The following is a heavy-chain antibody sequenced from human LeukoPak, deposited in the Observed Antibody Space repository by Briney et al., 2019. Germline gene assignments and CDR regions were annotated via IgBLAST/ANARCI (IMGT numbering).Heavy chain of an antibody. CDR3: ARILWFGELRWFDP. D-gene: IGHD3-10*01. CDR1: GGSISSYY. V-gene: IGHV4-59*01. J-gene: IGHJ5*02. Sequence: SETLSLTCTVSGGSISSYYWSWIRQPPGKGLEWIGYIYYSGSTNYNPSLKSRVTISVDTSKNQFSLKLSSVTAADTAEYYCARILWFGELRWFDPWGQGTLVTVSS. CDR2: IYYSGST.